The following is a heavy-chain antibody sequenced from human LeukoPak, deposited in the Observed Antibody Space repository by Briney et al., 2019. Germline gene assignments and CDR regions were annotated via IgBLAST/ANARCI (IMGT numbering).Heavy chain of an antibody. D-gene: IGHD3-10*01. Sequence: ASVKVSCKASGYTFTSYDINWVRQATGQGLEWMGWMNPNSGNTGYAQKFQGRVTMTRNTSISTAYMELSSLRSEDTAVYYCARGPTLTTPWYITMVRGVIITPYYFDYWGQGTLVTVSS. CDR1: GYTFTSYD. J-gene: IGHJ4*02. V-gene: IGHV1-8*01. CDR3: ARGPTLTTPWYITMVRGVIITPYYFDY. CDR2: MNPNSGNT.